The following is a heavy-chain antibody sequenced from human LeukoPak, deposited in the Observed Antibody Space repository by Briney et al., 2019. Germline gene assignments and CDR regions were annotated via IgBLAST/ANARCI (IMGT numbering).Heavy chain of an antibody. J-gene: IGHJ4*02. CDR3: ARGGSYYYGY. V-gene: IGHV1-69*04. Sequence: ASVKVSCKASGGTFSSYAISWVRQAPGQGLEWMGRIIPILGIANYAQKFQGRVTITADESTSTAYMELSSLRSEDTAVYYCARGGSYYYGYWGQGTLVTVSS. D-gene: IGHD1-26*01. CDR2: IIPILGIA. CDR1: GGTFSSYA.